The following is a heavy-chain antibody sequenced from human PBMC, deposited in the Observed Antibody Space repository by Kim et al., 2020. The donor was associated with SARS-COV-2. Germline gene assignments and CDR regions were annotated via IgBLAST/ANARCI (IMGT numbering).Heavy chain of an antibody. Sequence: ASVKVSCKTSGYTFTGYDINWVRQATGQGLEWMGWMNPNSGNTGYAQKFQGRVTMTRDTSINTAYMELSSLRSEDTAIYYCSRGPGYNNGWSDYWGQGTLLPVSS. CDR2: MNPNSGNT. J-gene: IGHJ4*02. CDR3: SRGPGYNNGWSDY. CDR1: GYTFTGYD. D-gene: IGHD6-19*01. V-gene: IGHV1-8*01.